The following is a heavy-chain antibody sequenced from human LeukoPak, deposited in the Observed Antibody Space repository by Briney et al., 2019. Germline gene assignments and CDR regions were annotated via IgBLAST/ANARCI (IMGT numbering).Heavy chain of an antibody. CDR3: ARHCCSGPAERVFDI. Sequence: PGGSLRLSCAASGFTFSSYWMSWVRQAPGKGLEWIGTISYSGNTDYNPSLRSRVTISVDTSNNQFSLRLGSVTAADTAVYHCARHCCSGPAERVFDIWGQGTMVTVSS. J-gene: IGHJ3*02. CDR2: ISYSGNT. CDR1: GFTFSSYW. V-gene: IGHV4-39*01. D-gene: IGHD2-15*01.